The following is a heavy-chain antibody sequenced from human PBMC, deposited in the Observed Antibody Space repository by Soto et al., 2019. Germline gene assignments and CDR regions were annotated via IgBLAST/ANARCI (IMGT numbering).Heavy chain of an antibody. CDR3: ASKPGIAVENWFDP. CDR2: IIPIFGTA. CDR1: GGTFSSYA. D-gene: IGHD6-19*01. V-gene: IGHV1-69*06. Sequence: GASVKVSCKASGGTFSSYAISWVRQAPGQGLEWMGGIIPIFGTANYAQKFQGRVTITADKSTSTAYMELSSLRSEDTAVYYCASKPGIAVENWFDPWGQGTLVTVSS. J-gene: IGHJ5*02.